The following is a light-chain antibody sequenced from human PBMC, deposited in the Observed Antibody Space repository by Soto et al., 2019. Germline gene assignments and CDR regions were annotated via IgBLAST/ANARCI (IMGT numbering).Light chain of an antibody. J-gene: IGLJ1*01. CDR1: NIGRKS. Sequence: SYELTQPTSVSVAPGQTARISCGGNNIGRKSVHWYQQKPGRAPVVVVYDDSDRPSGIPERFSGANSGDTATLTISRVEAGDEADYYCHVWDSSSGHYIFGTGTKLTVL. CDR3: HVWDSSSGHYI. CDR2: DDS. V-gene: IGLV3-21*02.